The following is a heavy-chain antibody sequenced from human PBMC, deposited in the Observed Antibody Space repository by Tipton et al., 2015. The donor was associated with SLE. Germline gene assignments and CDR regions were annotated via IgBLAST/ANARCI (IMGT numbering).Heavy chain of an antibody. Sequence: VQLVQSGAEVKRPGATVKISCKVSGYTFIDYYMHWIQQAPGKGLEWLGRVDPQDGETLYSEKFQARINITADTSTDTAYLELGGLRPDDSAVYYCATAPGRRYFDLWGRGTLVTVSS. CDR3: ATAPGRRYFDL. CDR1: GYTFIDYY. J-gene: IGHJ2*01. CDR2: VDPQDGET. V-gene: IGHV1-69-2*01.